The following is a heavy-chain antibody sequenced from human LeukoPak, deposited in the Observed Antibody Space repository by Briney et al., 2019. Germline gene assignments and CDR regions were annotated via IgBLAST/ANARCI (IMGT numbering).Heavy chain of an antibody. CDR2: IYHSGST. V-gene: IGHV4-30-2*01. J-gene: IGHJ6*03. CDR1: GGSISSGGYY. CDR3: AGGPYYYHMDV. D-gene: IGHD2-15*01. Sequence: SQTLSLTCTVSGGSISSGGYYWSWIRQPPGKGLEWIGYIYHSGSTYYNPSLKSRVTIAVDTSQNQFSLKLSSVTAADTAVYYCAGGPYYYHMDVWGKGTSVTVSS.